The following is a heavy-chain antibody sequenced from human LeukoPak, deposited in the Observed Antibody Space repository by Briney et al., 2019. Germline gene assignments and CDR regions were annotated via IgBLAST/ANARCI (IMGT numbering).Heavy chain of an antibody. CDR1: GFTFSSYS. V-gene: IGHV3-21*01. D-gene: IGHD2-2*02. CDR2: ISSSSSYI. J-gene: IGHJ5*02. Sequence: GGSLRLSCAASGFTFSSYSMNWVRQAPGKGLEWVSSISSSSSYIYYADSVKSRFTISRDNAKKSLYLQMNSLRAEDTAVYYCARDGVVVPAAIDSPGWFDPWGQGTLVTVSS. CDR3: ARDGVVVPAAIDSPGWFDP.